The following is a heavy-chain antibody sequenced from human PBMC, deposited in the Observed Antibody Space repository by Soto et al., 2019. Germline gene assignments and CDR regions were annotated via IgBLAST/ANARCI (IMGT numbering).Heavy chain of an antibody. D-gene: IGHD3-22*01. CDR2: ISYDGSNK. CDR1: GFTFSSYG. J-gene: IGHJ5*02. V-gene: IGHV3-30*18. Sequence: QVQLVESGGGVVQPGRSLRLSCAASGFTFSSYGMHWVRQAPGKGLEWVAVISYDGSNKYYADSVEVRFTISRDNSKNTLYLQMNSLRAEDTAVYYCAKDGRNAVHYYDSSGYGPWGQGTLVTVSS. CDR3: AKDGRNAVHYYDSSGYGP.